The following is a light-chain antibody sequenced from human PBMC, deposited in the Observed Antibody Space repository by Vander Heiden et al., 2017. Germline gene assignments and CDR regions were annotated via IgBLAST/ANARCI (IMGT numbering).Light chain of an antibody. CDR3: YSAAGSNLRV. V-gene: IGLV3-27*01. Sequence: SYVLTHPSSVSVPPAQTARTTCSGNVLATKSARWFQTKPGQAPVVVIYKNNERPSGIPGRFAGTRARTTVTLTISGAQVEEEDDYYCYSAAGSNLRVFGGGTKLTVL. CDR1: VLATKS. J-gene: IGLJ3*02. CDR2: KNN.